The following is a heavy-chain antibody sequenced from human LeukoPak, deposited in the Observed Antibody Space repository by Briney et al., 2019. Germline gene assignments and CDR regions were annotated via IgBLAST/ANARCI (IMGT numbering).Heavy chain of an antibody. CDR1: EFTLSSYV. CDR3: AKARRDGYNPYYFDY. D-gene: IGHD5-24*01. J-gene: IGHJ4*02. CDR2: ISGSGGST. V-gene: IGHV3-23*01. Sequence: GGSLRLSCAASEFTLSSYVMSWVRQAPGNGLEWVSAISGSGGSTYYADSVKDRFTISRDISKNTLFLQMNSLRAEDTAVYYCAKARRDGYNPYYFDYWGQGTLVTVSS.